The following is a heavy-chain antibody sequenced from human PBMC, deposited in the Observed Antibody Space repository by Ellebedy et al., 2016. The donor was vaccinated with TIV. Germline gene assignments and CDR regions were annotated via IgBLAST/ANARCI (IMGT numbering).Heavy chain of an antibody. V-gene: IGHV3-23*01. CDR1: GFTFSTYW. CDR3: AKDPGYCSSTSCYGGFDY. Sequence: PGGSLRLSCAASGFTFSTYWMSWVRQAPGKGLEWVSAISGSGGSTYYADSVKGRFTISRDNSKNTLYLQMNSLRAEDTAVYYCAKDPGYCSSTSCYGGFDYWGQGTLVTVSS. J-gene: IGHJ4*02. D-gene: IGHD2-2*01. CDR2: ISGSGGST.